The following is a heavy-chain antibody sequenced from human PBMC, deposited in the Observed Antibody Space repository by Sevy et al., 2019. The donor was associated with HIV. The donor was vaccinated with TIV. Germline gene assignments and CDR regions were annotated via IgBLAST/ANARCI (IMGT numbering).Heavy chain of an antibody. CDR2: IGGDGDIT. J-gene: IGHJ4*02. Sequence: GGSLRLSCAASGFTFSNYGMNWVRQAPGVGLEWVATIGGDGDITHYAESVKGRFTISRDNFKNTLHLQLNNLRGDDTAIYFCAKVLSFSPRSIPAAVLDYWGRGTLVTVSS. CDR3: AKVLSFSPRSIPAAVLDY. V-gene: IGHV3-23*01. CDR1: GFTFSNYG. D-gene: IGHD2-2*01.